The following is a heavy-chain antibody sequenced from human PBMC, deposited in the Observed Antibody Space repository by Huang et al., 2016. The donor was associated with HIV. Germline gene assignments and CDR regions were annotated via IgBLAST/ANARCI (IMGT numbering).Heavy chain of an antibody. J-gene: IGHJ4*02. CDR3: ARQERYCTGDTCSLLY. Sequence: DVQLVQSGAEVKKPGESLKISCKGSGYNFNTYWIAWVRQMPGRGLEWMGMIYPGDSDVRYNPSFQGQVTLSGDKSISTAFWEWSSLKASDTAMYYCARQERYCTGDTCSLLYWGQGTPVTVSS. V-gene: IGHV5-51*01. CDR1: GYNFNTYW. D-gene: IGHD2-8*02. CDR2: IYPGDSDV.